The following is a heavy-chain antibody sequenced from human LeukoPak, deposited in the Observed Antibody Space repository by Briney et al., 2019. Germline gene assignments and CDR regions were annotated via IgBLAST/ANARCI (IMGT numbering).Heavy chain of an antibody. J-gene: IGHJ4*02. CDR3: ARQRYYCDSSGPYFDY. Sequence: GGSLRLSCAASGFTVSSNYMSWVRQAPGKGLEWVSVIYSGGPTFHADSAKGRFTISRDNSKNTLYLQMNSLRAEDTAVYYCARQRYYCDSSGPYFDYWGQGTLVTVSS. D-gene: IGHD3-22*01. CDR2: IYSGGPT. CDR1: GFTVSSNY. V-gene: IGHV3-53*01.